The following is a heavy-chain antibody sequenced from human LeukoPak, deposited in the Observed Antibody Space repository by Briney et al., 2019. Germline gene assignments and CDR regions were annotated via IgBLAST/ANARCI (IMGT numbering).Heavy chain of an antibody. CDR3: ARVQFQWFDP. D-gene: IGHD6-19*01. J-gene: IGHJ5*02. Sequence: ETLSLTCTVSGGSLSSYYWSWIRQPPGKGLEWVSVIYGGGDAYYADSVKGRFTIARDNSKKTVSLQMNNLRVDDTAVYYCARVQFQWFDPWGPGTLVTVSS. CDR1: GGSLSSYY. CDR2: IYGGGDA. V-gene: IGHV3-66*01.